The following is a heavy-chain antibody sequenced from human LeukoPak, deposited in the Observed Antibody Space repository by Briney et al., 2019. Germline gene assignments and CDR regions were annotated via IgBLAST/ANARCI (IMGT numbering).Heavy chain of an antibody. V-gene: IGHV3-21*01. CDR1: GFTFSSYS. D-gene: IGHD2-8*01. Sequence: GGSLRLSCAASGFTFSSYSMNWVRQAPGKGLEWVSSISSSSSYIYYADSVKGLFTLSSDNAKNSLYLQMNSLRAEDTAVYYCARDPGSLGYCTNGVCPTDYWGQGTLVTVSS. CDR2: ISSSSSYI. CDR3: ARDPGSLGYCTNGVCPTDY. J-gene: IGHJ4*02.